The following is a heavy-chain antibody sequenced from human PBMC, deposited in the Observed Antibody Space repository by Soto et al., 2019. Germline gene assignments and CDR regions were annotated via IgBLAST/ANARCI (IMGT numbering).Heavy chain of an antibody. CDR3: ARALPAYYYDSSGYYFDY. V-gene: IGHV1-18*04. D-gene: IGHD3-22*01. CDR2: ISGYNGNT. J-gene: IGHJ4*02. Sequence: QVPLVQSGAEVKKPGASVKVSCKASGYTFTSYGISWVRQAPGQGLEWMGWISGYNGNTNYAQKLQGRVTMTTDTSTSTAYMELRSLRSDDTAVYYCARALPAYYYDSSGYYFDYWGQGTLVTVSS. CDR1: GYTFTSYG.